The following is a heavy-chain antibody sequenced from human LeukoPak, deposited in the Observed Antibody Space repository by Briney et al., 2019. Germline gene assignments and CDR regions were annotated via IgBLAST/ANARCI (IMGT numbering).Heavy chain of an antibody. CDR2: IYYSGST. CDR3: ARESAHYGSGSYSFYYYMDV. V-gene: IGHV4-39*07. CDR1: GGSISSSSYY. Sequence: PSETLSLTCTVSGGSISSSSYYWGWIRQPQGKWLEWIGRIYYSGSTYYNPSLKSRVTISVDTSKNQFSLKLSSVTAADTAVYYCARESAHYGSGSYSFYYYMDVWGKGTTVTVSS. D-gene: IGHD3-10*01. J-gene: IGHJ6*03.